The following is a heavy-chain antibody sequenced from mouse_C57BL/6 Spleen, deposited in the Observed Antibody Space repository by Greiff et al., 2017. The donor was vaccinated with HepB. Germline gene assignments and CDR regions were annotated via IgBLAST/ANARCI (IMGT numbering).Heavy chain of an antibody. CDR3: ARRGRSYFDY. CDR1: GYTFTDYY. J-gene: IGHJ2*01. Sequence: EVQLVESGPVLVKPGASVKMSCKASGYTFTDYYMNWVKQSHGKSLEWIGVINPYNGGTSYNQKFKGKATLTVDKSSSTAYMELNSLTSEDSAVYYCARRGRSYFDYWGQGTTLTVSS. V-gene: IGHV1-19*01. CDR2: INPYNGGT.